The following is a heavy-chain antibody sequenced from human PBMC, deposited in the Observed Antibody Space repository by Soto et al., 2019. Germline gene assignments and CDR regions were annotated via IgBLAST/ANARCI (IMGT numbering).Heavy chain of an antibody. CDR2: VNIYEGST. CDR3: ARERGGYAYGDY. J-gene: IGHJ4*02. D-gene: IGHD5-18*01. V-gene: IGHV1-18*01. CDR1: GYSFTSYG. Sequence: QVQLVQSGAEVRKPGASVKVSCKASGYSFTSYGITWVRQAPGQGLEWMGWVNIYEGSTNYAQKFQGRVTMTTDTSTSTVYLEVRSQRSDDTAMYYCARERGGYAYGDYWGQGTLVTVSS.